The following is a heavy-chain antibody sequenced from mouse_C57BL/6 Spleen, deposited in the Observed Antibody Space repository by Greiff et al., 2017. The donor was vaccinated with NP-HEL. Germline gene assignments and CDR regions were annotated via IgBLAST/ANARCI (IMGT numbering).Heavy chain of an antibody. CDR2: IDPSDSET. CDR3: ARLEYYDGYPYYYAMDY. D-gene: IGHD2-3*01. V-gene: IGHV1-52*01. CDR1: GYTFTSYW. J-gene: IGHJ4*01. Sequence: VQLQQPGAELVRPGSSVKLSCKASGYTFTSYWMHWVKQRPIQGLEWIGNIDPSDSETHYNQKFKDKATLTVDKSSSTAYMQLSSLTSEDSAVYYCARLEYYDGYPYYYAMDYWGQGTSVTVSS.